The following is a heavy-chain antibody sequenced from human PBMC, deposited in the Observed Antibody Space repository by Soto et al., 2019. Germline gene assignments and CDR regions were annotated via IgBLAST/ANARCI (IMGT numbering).Heavy chain of an antibody. CDR3: AKDSPLYYDSSGYYLFDY. V-gene: IGHV3-23*01. CDR2: ISGSGGST. D-gene: IGHD3-22*01. Sequence: EVQLLESGGGLVQPGGSLRLSCAASGFTFSSYAMSWVRQAPGKGLEWVSAISGSGGSTYYADSVKGRFTISRDNSKNTLYLQINSLRAEDTAVYYCAKDSPLYYDSSGYYLFDYWGQGTLVTVSS. CDR1: GFTFSSYA. J-gene: IGHJ4*02.